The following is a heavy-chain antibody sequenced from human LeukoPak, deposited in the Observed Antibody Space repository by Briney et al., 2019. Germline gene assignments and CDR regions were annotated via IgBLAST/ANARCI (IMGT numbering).Heavy chain of an antibody. V-gene: IGHV4-39*07. D-gene: IGHD3-22*01. CDR2: IYFNGGST. CDR1: GGSISNNIYY. Sequence: PSETLSLTCTVSGGSISNNIYYWAWIRQPPGKGLEWIGSIYFNGGSTYYNPSLKTRATISVDTSKNQFSLKLSSVTAADTAVYYCARDPYYYDSSPRAQVIFDYWGQGTLVTVSS. J-gene: IGHJ4*02. CDR3: ARDPYYYDSSPRAQVIFDY.